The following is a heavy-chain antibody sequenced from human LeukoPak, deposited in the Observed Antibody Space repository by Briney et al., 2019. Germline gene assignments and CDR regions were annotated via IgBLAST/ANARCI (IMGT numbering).Heavy chain of an antibody. J-gene: IGHJ4*02. CDR3: ARLGGYYDFWSGYYKDYFDY. D-gene: IGHD3-3*01. CDR1: GGSFSGYY. Sequence: SETLSLTCAVYGGSFSGYYWSWIRQPPGKGLEWVGEINHSGSTNYNPSLKSRVTISVDTSKNQFSLKLSSVTAADTAVYYCARLGGYYDFWSGYYKDYFDYWGQGTLVTVSS. V-gene: IGHV4-34*01. CDR2: INHSGST.